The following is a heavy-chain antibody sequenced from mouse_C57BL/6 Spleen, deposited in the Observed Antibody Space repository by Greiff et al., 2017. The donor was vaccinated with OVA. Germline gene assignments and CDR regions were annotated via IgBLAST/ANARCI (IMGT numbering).Heavy chain of an antibody. CDR3: ARDYSTPYWYFDV. V-gene: IGHV1-61*01. Sequence: QVQLQQPGAELVRPGSSVKLSCKASGYTFTSYWMDWVKQRPGQGLEWIGNIYPSDSETHYNQKFKDKATLTVDKSSSTAYMQLSSLTSEDSAVYYWARDYSTPYWYFDVWGTGTTVTVSS. J-gene: IGHJ1*03. CDR1: GYTFTSYW. CDR2: IYPSDSET. D-gene: IGHD2-5*01.